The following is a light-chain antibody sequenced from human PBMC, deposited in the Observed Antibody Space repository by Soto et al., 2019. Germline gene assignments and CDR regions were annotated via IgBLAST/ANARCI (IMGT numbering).Light chain of an antibody. CDR1: QTVIRNY. V-gene: IGKV3-20*01. Sequence: EIVLTQSPDTLSLSPVDRVTLSCRASQTVIRNYLAWHQQKPGQTPRLLVYGASSRATGIPDRFSGSGSGTDFTLTISRLEPEDFAVYYCQQHGTSPITFGQGTRLEIK. J-gene: IGKJ5*01. CDR3: QQHGTSPIT. CDR2: GAS.